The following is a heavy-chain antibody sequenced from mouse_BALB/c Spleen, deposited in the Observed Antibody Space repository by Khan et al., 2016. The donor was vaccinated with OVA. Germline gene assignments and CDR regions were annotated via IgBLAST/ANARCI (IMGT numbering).Heavy chain of an antibody. CDR3: TRSGYGTFAY. V-gene: IGHV1S81*02. D-gene: IGHD2-1*01. CDR1: GYTFTSYY. CDR2: INPSNGGT. J-gene: IGHJ3*01. Sequence: QVQLKQSGAELVKPGASVRLSCKASGYTFTSYYLYWVKQRPGQGLKRIGDINPSNGGTNFNEKFKSKATLTVDKSSSTAYMRLSSLTSEDSAVYYCTRSGYGTFAYWGQGTLVTVSA.